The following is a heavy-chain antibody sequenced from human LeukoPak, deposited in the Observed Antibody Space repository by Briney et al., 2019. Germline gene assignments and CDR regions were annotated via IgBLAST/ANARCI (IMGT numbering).Heavy chain of an antibody. J-gene: IGHJ5*01. D-gene: IGHD2-21*01. CDR2: ISGTGGAT. Sequence: PGGSLRLSCVASGFIFGNYAMSWVRQAPGKGRQWVSQISGTGGATLYAGLERDRFTISRENYKKTLYLQMSGLRVEDTAMYYCVKDPRDTYGTNWFVSWGQGTLLIVSS. CDR3: VKDPRDTYGTNWFVS. V-gene: IGHV3-23*01. CDR1: GFIFGNYA.